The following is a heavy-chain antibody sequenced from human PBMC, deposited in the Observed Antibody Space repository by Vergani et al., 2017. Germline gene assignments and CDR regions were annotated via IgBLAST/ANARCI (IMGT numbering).Heavy chain of an antibody. CDR3: ASLRDGYNYGGYYFDY. CDR1: GGSFSGYY. D-gene: IGHD5-24*01. V-gene: IGHV4-59*10. CDR2: IYTSGST. Sequence: QVQLQQWGAGLLKPSETLSLTCAVYGGSFSGYYWSWIRQPAGKGLEWIGRIYTSGSTNYNPSLKSRVTISVDTSKNQFSLKLSSVTAADTAVYYCASLRDGYNYGGYYFDYWGQGTLVTVSS. J-gene: IGHJ4*02.